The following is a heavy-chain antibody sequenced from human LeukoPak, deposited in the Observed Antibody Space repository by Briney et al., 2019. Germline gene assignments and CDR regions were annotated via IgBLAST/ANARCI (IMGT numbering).Heavy chain of an antibody. Sequence: ASVKVSCKASGYTFTSYGISWVRQAPGQGLEWMGWISAYNGTTNYAQKLQGRVTMTTDTSTSTAYMELRSLRSDDTAVYYCARERAGIYDMDVWGKGTTVTVSS. CDR3: ARERAGIYDMDV. V-gene: IGHV1-18*01. J-gene: IGHJ6*03. CDR2: ISAYNGTT. CDR1: GYTFTSYG. D-gene: IGHD2-15*01.